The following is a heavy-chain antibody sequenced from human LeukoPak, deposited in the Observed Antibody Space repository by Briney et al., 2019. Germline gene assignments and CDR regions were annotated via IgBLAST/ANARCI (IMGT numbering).Heavy chain of an antibody. J-gene: IGHJ4*02. CDR2: IYYSGST. D-gene: IGHD6-19*01. V-gene: IGHV4-31*03. Sequence: SQTLSLTCTVSGGSISSGGYYWSWIRQHPGKGLEWIGYIYYSGSTYYNPSLKSRVTISVDTSKNQFSLKLSSVTAADTAVYYCARDKDGKQWLVQGSRGGFDYWGQGTLVTVSS. CDR3: ARDKDGKQWLVQGSRGGFDY. CDR1: GGSISSGGYY.